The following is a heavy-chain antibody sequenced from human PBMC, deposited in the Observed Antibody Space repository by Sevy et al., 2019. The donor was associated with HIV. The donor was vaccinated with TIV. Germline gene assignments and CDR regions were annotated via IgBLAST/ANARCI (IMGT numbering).Heavy chain of an antibody. V-gene: IGHV3-21*01. Sequence: GGSLRLSCAASGFTFSSYSMNWVRQAPGKGLEWVSSISSSSSNIYYADSVKGRFTISRDNAKNSLYLQMNSLRAEDTAVYYCAARGGIVVVPAALNWFDPWGQGTLVTVSS. CDR3: AARGGIVVVPAALNWFDP. CDR2: ISSSSSNI. CDR1: GFTFSSYS. J-gene: IGHJ5*02. D-gene: IGHD2-2*01.